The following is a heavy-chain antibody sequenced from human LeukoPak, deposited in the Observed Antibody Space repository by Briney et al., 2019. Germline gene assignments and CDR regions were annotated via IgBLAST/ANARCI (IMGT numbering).Heavy chain of an antibody. V-gene: IGHV3-30*02. CDR2: IRYDGSNK. J-gene: IGHJ6*02. CDR1: GFTFSSYG. Sequence: GGSLRLSCAASGFTFSSYGMHWVRQAPGKGLEWVAFIRYDGSNKYYADSVKGRFTISRDNSKNTLYLQMNSLRAEDTAVYYCAKDLAYWGSNYYYYGMDVWGQGTLVTVSS. CDR3: AKDLAYWGSNYYYYGMDV. D-gene: IGHD7-27*01.